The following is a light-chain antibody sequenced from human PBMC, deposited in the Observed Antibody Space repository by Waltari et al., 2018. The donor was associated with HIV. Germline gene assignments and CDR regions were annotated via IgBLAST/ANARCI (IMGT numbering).Light chain of an antibody. CDR1: HDIGTS. V-gene: IGKV3D-11*01. CDR2: DAS. CDR3: QQRNDWLIT. J-gene: IGKJ5*01. Sequence: IVLSQYPVTLSLSPGERATITCWASHDIGTSLAWYQQKPGQSPRLLIYDASVRATDIPARFSGSGSETDFTLTIDTVEREDSGIYYCQQRNDWLITFGQGTRLE.